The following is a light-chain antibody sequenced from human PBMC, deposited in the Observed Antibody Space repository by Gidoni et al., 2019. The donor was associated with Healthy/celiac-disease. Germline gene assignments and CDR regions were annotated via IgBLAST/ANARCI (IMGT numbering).Light chain of an antibody. Sequence: EIVLTQSPATLSLSPVERATLSCRASQSVSSYLAWYQQKPGQAPRLLIYDASNRATGIPARFSGSGSGTDFTLTISSLEPEDFAVYYCKQRSNWPKITFGQGTRLEIK. CDR3: KQRSNWPKIT. CDR2: DAS. CDR1: QSVSSY. V-gene: IGKV3-11*01. J-gene: IGKJ5*01.